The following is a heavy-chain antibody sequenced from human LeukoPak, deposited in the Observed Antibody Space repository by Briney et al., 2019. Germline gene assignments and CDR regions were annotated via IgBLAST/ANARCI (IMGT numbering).Heavy chain of an antibody. CDR2: IYHSGST. CDR1: GGSISSGGYS. V-gene: IGHV4-30-2*01. CDR3: ARVDYYGSGSYTPNFDY. D-gene: IGHD3-10*01. Sequence: PSQTLSLTCAVSGGSISSGGYSWSWIRQPPGKGLEWIGYIYHSGSTNYNPSLKSRVTISVDTSKNQFSLKLSSVTAADTAVYYCARVDYYGSGSYTPNFDYWGQGTLVTVSS. J-gene: IGHJ4*02.